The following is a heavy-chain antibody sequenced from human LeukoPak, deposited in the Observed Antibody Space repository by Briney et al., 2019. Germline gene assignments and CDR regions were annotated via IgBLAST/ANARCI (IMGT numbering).Heavy chain of an antibody. CDR2: IKKDGSEK. Sequence: GGSLRLSCAASGFTFSSHWMSWVRQAPGKGLEWVANIKKDGSEKYYVDSVKGRFTISRDNAKNSLYLQMNSLRAEDTAVYYCARGRSRNYYYYYMDVWGKGTTVTISS. CDR3: ARGRSRNYYYYYMDV. V-gene: IGHV3-7*01. J-gene: IGHJ6*03. CDR1: GFTFSSHW.